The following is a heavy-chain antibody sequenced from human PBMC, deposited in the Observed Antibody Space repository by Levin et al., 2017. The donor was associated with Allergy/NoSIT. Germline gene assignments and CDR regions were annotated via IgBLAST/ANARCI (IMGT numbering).Heavy chain of an antibody. V-gene: IGHV4-34*01. Sequence: GSLRLSCAVYGGSFSGYYWSWIRQPPGKGLEWIGEINHSGSTNYNPSLKSRVTISVDTSKNQFSLKLSSVTAADTAVYYCARLRGYYGSGSYYFYYYYYGMDVWGQGTTVTVSS. CDR3: ARLRGYYGSGSYYFYYYYYGMDV. CDR1: GGSFSGYY. D-gene: IGHD3-10*01. CDR2: INHSGST. J-gene: IGHJ6*02.